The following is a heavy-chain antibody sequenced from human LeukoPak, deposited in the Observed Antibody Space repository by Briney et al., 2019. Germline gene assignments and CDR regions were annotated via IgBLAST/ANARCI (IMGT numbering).Heavy chain of an antibody. CDR1: GGSISSYY. J-gene: IGHJ6*03. V-gene: IGHV4-59*08. Sequence: SETLSLTCTVSGGSISSYYWSWIRQPPGKGLEWIGYIYYSGSTNYNPSLKSRVTISVDTSKNQFSLKLSSVTAADTAVYYCARHVLPQGYYMDVWGKGTTVTVSS. CDR2: IYYSGST. CDR3: ARHVLPQGYYMDV. D-gene: IGHD3-10*02.